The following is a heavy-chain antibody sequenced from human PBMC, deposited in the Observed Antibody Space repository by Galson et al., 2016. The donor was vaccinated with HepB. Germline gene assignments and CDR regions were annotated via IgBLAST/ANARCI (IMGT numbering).Heavy chain of an antibody. Sequence: SLRLSCAASGFTFSDYYMNWIRQAPGKGLEWVSSISSSGSTIYYADSVKGRFIIYRDNAKNSLYLQMNSLRAEDTAVYYCARDRKVLLWFGEPEDYWGQGTLVSVSS. D-gene: IGHD3-10*01. CDR1: GFTFSDYY. V-gene: IGHV3-11*01. J-gene: IGHJ4*02. CDR2: ISSSGSTI. CDR3: ARDRKVLLWFGEPEDY.